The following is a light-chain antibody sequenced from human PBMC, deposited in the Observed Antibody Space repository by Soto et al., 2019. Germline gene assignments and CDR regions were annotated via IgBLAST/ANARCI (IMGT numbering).Light chain of an antibody. J-gene: IGKJ1*01. V-gene: IGKV1-5*03. CDR2: KAS. CDR3: QQYGASPRT. Sequence: DIPMTQSPSTLSASVGDRVTITCRACQGISGWLAWHQQKPGKAPKVLIYKASRLDSGVPSRFSGSGSGTAFTLTISSLQPDDFATYYCQQYGASPRTFGQGTKVEIK. CDR1: QGISGW.